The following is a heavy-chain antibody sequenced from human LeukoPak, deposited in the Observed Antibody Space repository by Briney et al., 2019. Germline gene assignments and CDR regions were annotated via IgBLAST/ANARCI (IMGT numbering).Heavy chain of an antibody. D-gene: IGHD5-24*01. V-gene: IGHV1-2*02. CDR1: GYTFTGYY. J-gene: IGHJ4*02. CDR3: AREERWLQQMFDY. CDR2: INPNSGGT. Sequence: ASVKVSCKASGYTFTGYYMHWVRQAPGQGLEWMGWINPNSGGTNYAQKFQGRVTMTRDTSISTAYMELSRLRSDDTAVYYCAREERWLQQMFDYWGQGTLVTVSS.